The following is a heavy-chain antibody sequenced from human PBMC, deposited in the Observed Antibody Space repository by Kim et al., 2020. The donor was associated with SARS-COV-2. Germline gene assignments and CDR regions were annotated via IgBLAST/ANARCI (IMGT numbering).Heavy chain of an antibody. CDR2: IYHSGST. V-gene: IGHV4-4*02. CDR3: ARGITVAPYPLYYYGMDV. CDR1: GGSISSSNW. Sequence: SETLSLTCAVSGGSISSSNWWSWVRQPPGKGLEWIGEIYHSGSTNYNPSLKSRVTISVDKSKNPFSLKLSSVTAADTAVYYCARGITVAPYPLYYYGMDVWGQGTPVTVSS. D-gene: IGHD6-19*01. J-gene: IGHJ6*02.